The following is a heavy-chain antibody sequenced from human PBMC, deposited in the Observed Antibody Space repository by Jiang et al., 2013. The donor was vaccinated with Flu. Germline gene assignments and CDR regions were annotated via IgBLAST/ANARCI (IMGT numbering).Heavy chain of an antibody. CDR1: GGSVSSGLYY. D-gene: IGHD2-21*02. J-gene: IGHJ6*02. CDR3: ARSYCGGDCYSMFGYSYYGMGV. Sequence: GLVKPSETLSLTCTVSGGSVSSGLYYRSWIRQPPGKGLEFIGYIHNSGTTNYNPSLKSRVTISIDTSTNQFSLKLISVTAPDTAVYYCARSYCGGDCYSMFGYSYYGMGVWGQGTTVTVSS. V-gene: IGHV4-61*01. CDR2: IHNSGTT.